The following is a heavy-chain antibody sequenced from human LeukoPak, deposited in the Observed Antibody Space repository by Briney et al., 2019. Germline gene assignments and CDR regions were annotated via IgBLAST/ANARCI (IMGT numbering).Heavy chain of an antibody. CDR3: AKGDQVLWKPLGNWFDP. D-gene: IGHD2-21*01. V-gene: IGHV3-30*02. Sequence: GGSLRLSCAASGFTFSSYGMHWGRQAPGKGLEWVAFIRYDGSNKYYAESVKGRFTISRDNSKNTLYLQMNSLRAEDTAVYYCAKGDQVLWKPLGNWFDPWGQGTLVTVSS. CDR2: IRYDGSNK. J-gene: IGHJ5*02. CDR1: GFTFSSYG.